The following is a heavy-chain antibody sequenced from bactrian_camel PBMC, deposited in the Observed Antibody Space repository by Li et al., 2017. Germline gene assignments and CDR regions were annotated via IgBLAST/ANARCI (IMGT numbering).Heavy chain of an antibody. CDR3: ATITNYGTGCGSWNEATY. V-gene: IGHV3S54*01. CDR2: IYTGYSRT. Sequence: VQLVESGGGSVQAGGSLRLSCVASEFAFDMGWYRQAPGKEREDVAAAAIYTGYSRTYYADSVKGRFTVSQDNAKNTLYLQMNSLTPEGTAMYYCATITNYGTGCGSWNEATYWGQGTQVTVS. CDR1: EFAFD. J-gene: IGHJ4*01. D-gene: IGHD3*01.